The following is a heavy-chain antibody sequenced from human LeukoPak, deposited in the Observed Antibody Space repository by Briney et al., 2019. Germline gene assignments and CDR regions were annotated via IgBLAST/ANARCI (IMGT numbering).Heavy chain of an antibody. Sequence: GGSLRLSCTASGFIFSTNGMYWVRQAQAKGLEWEAFIRHDGSIKNYGDSVKGRSTISRDNSKNTLYLQMNSLRAEDTAVYYCAKDSLADIDYWGQGTMVTVSS. V-gene: IGHV3-30*02. CDR1: GFIFSTNG. D-gene: IGHD3-16*01. CDR2: IRHDGSIK. J-gene: IGHJ4*02. CDR3: AKDSLADIDY.